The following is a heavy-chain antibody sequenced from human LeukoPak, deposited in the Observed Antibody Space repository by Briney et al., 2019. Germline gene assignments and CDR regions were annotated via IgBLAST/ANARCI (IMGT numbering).Heavy chain of an antibody. CDR3: ANLYSAYYPSYFDY. J-gene: IGHJ4*02. Sequence: ASVKVSCKASGYTFTSYGISWVRQAPGQGLEWMGWISAYNGNTNYAQKLQGRVTMTTDTSTSTAYMELRSLRSDDTAVYYCANLYSAYYPSYFDYWGQGTLVTVSS. V-gene: IGHV1-18*01. CDR2: ISAYNGNT. CDR1: GYTFTSYG. D-gene: IGHD3-22*01.